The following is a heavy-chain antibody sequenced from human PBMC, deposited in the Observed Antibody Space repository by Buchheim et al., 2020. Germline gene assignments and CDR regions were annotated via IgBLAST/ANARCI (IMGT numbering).Heavy chain of an antibody. CDR1: GGSFSGYY. CDR2: INHSGST. V-gene: IGHV4-34*01. Sequence: QVQLQQWGAGLLKPSETLSLTCAVYGGSFSGYYWSWIRQPPGKGLEWIGEINHSGSTNYNPSLKSRVTISVDKSKNQFSLKLSSVTAADTAVYYCARGFFRRGSGGSSWWKMGYYFDYWGQGTL. CDR3: ARGFFRRGSGGSSWWKMGYYFDY. J-gene: IGHJ4*02. D-gene: IGHD6-13*01.